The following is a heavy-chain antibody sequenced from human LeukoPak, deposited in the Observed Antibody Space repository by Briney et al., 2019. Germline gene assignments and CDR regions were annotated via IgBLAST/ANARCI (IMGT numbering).Heavy chain of an antibody. D-gene: IGHD3-3*01. CDR1: GFTFSNYT. J-gene: IGHJ4*02. CDR3: ANSRAYYDFWSGYSTIDY. V-gene: IGHV3-23*01. Sequence: GGSLRLSCAASGFTFSNYTLSWVRQAPGKGLEWVSGIGGSGSRTYYADSVKGRFTISRDNSKNTLYLQMNSLRAEDTAIYYCANSRAYYDFWSGYSTIDYWGQGTLVTVSS. CDR2: IGGSGSRT.